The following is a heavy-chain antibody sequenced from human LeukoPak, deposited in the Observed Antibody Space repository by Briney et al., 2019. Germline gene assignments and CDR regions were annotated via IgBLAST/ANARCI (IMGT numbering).Heavy chain of an antibody. CDR1: GGSFSGYY. CDR3: ARARNWNKYYFDY. D-gene: IGHD1/OR15-1a*01. Sequence: SETLSLTCAVYGGSFSGYYWSWIRQPPGKGLEWIGEIKHSGSTNYNPSLKSRVTISVDTSKNQFSLKLSSVTAADTAVYYCARARNWNKYYFDYWGQGTLVTVSS. V-gene: IGHV4-34*01. J-gene: IGHJ4*02. CDR2: IKHSGST.